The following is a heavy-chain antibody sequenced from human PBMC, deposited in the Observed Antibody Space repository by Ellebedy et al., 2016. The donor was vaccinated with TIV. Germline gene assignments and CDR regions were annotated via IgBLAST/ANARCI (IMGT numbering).Heavy chain of an antibody. V-gene: IGHV3-53*01. CDR1: GFSLNVNY. J-gene: IGHJ6*02. CDR3: AKDRHIDYDILTGYYLPCYYGMDV. CDR2: IYSGVSGGST. D-gene: IGHD3-9*01. Sequence: PGGSLRLSCAASGFSLNVNYTSWVRQAPGKGLEWVSIIYSGVSGGSTYYADSLTGRFTISRDNSKNTLYLQMNSLGAEDTAVYYCAKDRHIDYDILTGYYLPCYYGMDVWGQGTTVTVSS.